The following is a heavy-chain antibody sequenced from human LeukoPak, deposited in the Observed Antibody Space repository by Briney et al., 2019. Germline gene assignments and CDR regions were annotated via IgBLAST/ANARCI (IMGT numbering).Heavy chain of an antibody. D-gene: IGHD1-1*01. Sequence: GASVKVSCKTSGYSFTGHYIHWVRQAPGQALQWLAYIDCGDGDTNYAQASQGRVTATRDKSINTAYLELSSLTFDDTAIYYCVRDPREPANDLDYWGRGTLVTVSS. V-gene: IGHV1-2*02. CDR2: IDCGDGDT. CDR1: GYSFTGHY. CDR3: VRDPREPANDLDY. J-gene: IGHJ4*01.